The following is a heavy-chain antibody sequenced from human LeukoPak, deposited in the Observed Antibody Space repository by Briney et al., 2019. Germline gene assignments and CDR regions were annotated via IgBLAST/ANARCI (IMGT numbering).Heavy chain of an antibody. CDR1: GFTFSNAW. V-gene: IGHV3-15*01. D-gene: IGHD3-9*01. J-gene: IGHJ4*02. Sequence: GGSLRLSCAASGFTFSNAWMSWVRQAPGKGLEWVGRIKSKTDGGTTDYAAPVKGRFTISRDDSKNTLYLQMNSLKTEDTAVYHCTTTLPHYDILTGYYGGYFDYWGQGTLVTVSS. CDR3: TTTLPHYDILTGYYGGYFDY. CDR2: IKSKTDGGTT.